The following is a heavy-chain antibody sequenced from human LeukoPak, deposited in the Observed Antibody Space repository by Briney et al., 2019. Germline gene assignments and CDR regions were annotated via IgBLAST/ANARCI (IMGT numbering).Heavy chain of an antibody. V-gene: IGHV4-4*02. Sequence: SETLSLTCAVSGGSINSSNWWSWFRQPPGKGLEWIGEIYHSGSTNYNPSLKSRLSISVDKSKNQFSLRLSSVTAADTAVYYCAREKGIASGGPTDHWGQGTLVTVSS. J-gene: IGHJ4*02. D-gene: IGHD6-13*01. CDR1: GGSINSSNW. CDR3: AREKGIASGGPTDH. CDR2: IYHSGST.